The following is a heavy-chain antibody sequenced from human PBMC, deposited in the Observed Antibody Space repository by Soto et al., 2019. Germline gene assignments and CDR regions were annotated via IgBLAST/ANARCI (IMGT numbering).Heavy chain of an antibody. CDR3: AITGAGYYIV. Sequence: GGSLRLSCAASGFTVSSNYLSCLRQAPGKGLERVSVILSADNTHYADSVKGRFTIPTDNSKNTVFLQMNSLRAEDTAVYYCAITGAGYYIVWGQGTPVTVSS. V-gene: IGHV3-53*01. CDR1: GFTVSSNY. CDR2: ILSADNT. D-gene: IGHD3-3*01. J-gene: IGHJ4*02.